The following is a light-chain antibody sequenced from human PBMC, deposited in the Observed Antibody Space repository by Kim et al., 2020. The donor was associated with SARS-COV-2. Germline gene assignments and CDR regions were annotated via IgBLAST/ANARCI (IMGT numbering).Light chain of an antibody. V-gene: IGKV1-5*03. J-gene: IGKJ1*01. Sequence: DIQMTQSPSTLSASVGDRVTITCRASQSISSWLAWYQQKPGKAPKLLIYKASSLESGVPSRFSGSGSGTEFTLTISSLQHDDFATYYCQQSGTFGQGTKVDIK. CDR3: QQSGT. CDR2: KAS. CDR1: QSISSW.